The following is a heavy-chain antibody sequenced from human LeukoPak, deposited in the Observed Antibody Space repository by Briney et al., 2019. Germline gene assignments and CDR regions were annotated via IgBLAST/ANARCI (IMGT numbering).Heavy chain of an antibody. CDR3: ARVYDSSGYYWGNWFDP. CDR1: GGSVSSGSYY. D-gene: IGHD3-22*01. CDR2: IYYSGST. Sequence: PSETLSLTCTVSGGSVSSGSYYWSWIRQPPGKGLEWIGYIYYSGSTNYNPSLKGRVTISVDTSKNQFSLKLSSVTAADTAVYYCARVYDSSGYYWGNWFDPWGQGTLVTVSS. V-gene: IGHV4-61*01. J-gene: IGHJ5*02.